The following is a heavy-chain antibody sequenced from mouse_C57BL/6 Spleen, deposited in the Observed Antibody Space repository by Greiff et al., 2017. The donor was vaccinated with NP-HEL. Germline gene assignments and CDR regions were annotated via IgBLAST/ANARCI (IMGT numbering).Heavy chain of an antibody. CDR2: ISYDGSN. CDR3: AFINTVGEYYAMDY. Sequence: EVQLQQSGPGLVKPSQSLSLTCSVTGYSITSGYYWNWIRQFPGNKLEWMGYISYDGSNNYNPSLKNRISITRDTSKNQFFLKLNSVTTEDTATYYRAFINTVGEYYAMDYWGQGTSVTVSS. D-gene: IGHD1-1*01. J-gene: IGHJ4*01. V-gene: IGHV3-6*01. CDR1: GYSITSGYY.